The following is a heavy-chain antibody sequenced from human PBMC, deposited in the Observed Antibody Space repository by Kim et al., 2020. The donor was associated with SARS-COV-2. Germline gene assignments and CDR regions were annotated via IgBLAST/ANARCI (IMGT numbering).Heavy chain of an antibody. V-gene: IGHV3-53*01. CDR2: IYPDGKT. CDR3: AREGSSSGWGYFDY. CDR1: GFTVSNNY. Sequence: GGSLRLSCAASGFTVSNNYMSWVRQAPGKGLEWVSIIYPDGKTFYADSVKGRFTISRDNSENTLYLQMNSLRVEDTAVYYCAREGSSSGWGYFDYWGQG. D-gene: IGHD6-19*01. J-gene: IGHJ4*02.